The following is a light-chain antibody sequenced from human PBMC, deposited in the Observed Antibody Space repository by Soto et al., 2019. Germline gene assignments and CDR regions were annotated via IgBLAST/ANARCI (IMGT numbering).Light chain of an antibody. CDR3: QQHQTYPLT. V-gene: IGKV1-13*02. CDR2: DVF. CDR1: QGISSA. Sequence: AIQVTQSPSSLSASVGDTVTITCRASQGISSAFAWYQQKPGKVPRLLIYDVFNLQSGVPSRFSGSGSGTDFTLTISRLQPEDFATYYCQQHQTYPLTFGQGTRLEIK. J-gene: IGKJ5*01.